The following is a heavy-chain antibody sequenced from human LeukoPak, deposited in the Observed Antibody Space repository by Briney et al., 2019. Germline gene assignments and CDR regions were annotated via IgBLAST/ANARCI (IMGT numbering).Heavy chain of an antibody. CDR2: INHSGTT. J-gene: IGHJ6*03. Sequence: SETLYLTCAVYGGSFSGYYWSWIRQPPGKGLEWIGEINHSGTTDYNPSLQSRVTISLDTSKNQYSLKVTSVTAADTAVYYCARVRLPPYYYYFYYMDVWGTGTTVTVSS. D-gene: IGHD5-18*01. V-gene: IGHV4-34*01. CDR3: ARVRLPPYYYYFYYMDV. CDR1: GGSFSGYY.